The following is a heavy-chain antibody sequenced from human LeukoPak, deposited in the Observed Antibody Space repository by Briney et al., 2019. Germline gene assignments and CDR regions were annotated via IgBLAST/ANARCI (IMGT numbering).Heavy chain of an antibody. CDR1: GYTFTSYY. D-gene: IGHD5-24*01. CDR2: INPSGGST. V-gene: IGHV1-46*01. CDR3: ARDRKARVEMATQLDY. J-gene: IGHJ4*02. Sequence: ASVKVSCKASGYTFTSYYMHWVRQAPGQGLEWMGIINPSGGSTSYAQKFQGRVTMTRDTSTSTVYMELSSLRSEDTAVYYCARDRKARVEMATQLDYWSQGTLVTVSS.